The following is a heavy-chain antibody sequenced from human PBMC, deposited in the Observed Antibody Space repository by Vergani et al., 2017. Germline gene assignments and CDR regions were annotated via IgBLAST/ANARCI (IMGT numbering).Heavy chain of an antibody. D-gene: IGHD3-9*01. CDR3: ARGDYGILTGYRY. V-gene: IGHV1-46*03. CDR1: GYTFSNYY. Sequence: QVQVVQSGAEVKKSGASVKVSCKTSGYTFSNYYMHWVRQAPGQGLEWMGIINPSGGHTNYARKFQGRVTMTRDTSTSTVYMELSSLRSEDTAIYYCARGDYGILTGYRYWGQGTLVTVSA. J-gene: IGHJ4*02. CDR2: INPSGGHT.